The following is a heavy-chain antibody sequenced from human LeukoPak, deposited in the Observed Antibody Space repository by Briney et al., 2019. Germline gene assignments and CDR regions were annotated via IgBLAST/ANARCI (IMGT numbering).Heavy chain of an antibody. CDR1: GGSISSSSYY. CDR3: ARPKGGFLTYYFDY. V-gene: IGHV4-39*01. J-gene: IGHJ4*02. Sequence: SETLSLTCTVSGGSISSSSYYWGWIRQPPGKGLEWIGSIYYSGSTYYNPSLKSRVTISVDTSKNQFSLKLSSVTAADTAVYYCARPKGGFLTYYFDYWGQGTLVTVSS. CDR2: IYYSGST. D-gene: IGHD3-10*01.